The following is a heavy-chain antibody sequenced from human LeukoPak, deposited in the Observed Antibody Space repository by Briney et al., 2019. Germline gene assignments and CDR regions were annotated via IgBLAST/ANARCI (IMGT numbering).Heavy chain of an antibody. CDR3: ARDLWGLHDYGDYGGLVDY. J-gene: IGHJ4*02. CDR2: INPSGGST. V-gene: IGHV1-46*01. D-gene: IGHD4-17*01. Sequence: ASVKVSCKASGYTFTSYYMHWVRQAPGQGLEWMGIINPSGGSTSYAQKFQGRVTMTRDTSTSTVYMELGSLRSEDTAVYYCARDLWGLHDYGDYGGLVDYWGQGTLVTVSS. CDR1: GYTFTSYY.